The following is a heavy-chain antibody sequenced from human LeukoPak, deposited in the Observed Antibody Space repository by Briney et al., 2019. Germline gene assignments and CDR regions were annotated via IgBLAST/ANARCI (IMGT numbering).Heavy chain of an antibody. CDR3: ARRFYDILTGYFDAFDI. Sequence: SETLSLTCTVSGGSISSGGYYWSWIRQHPGKGLEWIGYIYYSGSTYYNPSLKSRVTISVDTSKNQFSLKLSSVTAADTAVYYCARRFYDILTGYFDAFDIWGQGTMVTVSS. D-gene: IGHD3-9*01. J-gene: IGHJ3*02. V-gene: IGHV4-31*03. CDR2: IYYSGST. CDR1: GGSISSGGYY.